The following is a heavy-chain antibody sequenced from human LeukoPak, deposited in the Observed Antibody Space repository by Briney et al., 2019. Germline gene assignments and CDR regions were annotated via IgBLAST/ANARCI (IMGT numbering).Heavy chain of an antibody. CDR2: ISGSGGST. CDR3: AKEASTRLGRPKWIDY. Sequence: GGSLRLSCAAPGFTFSSYAMSWVRQAPGKGLEWVSAISGSGGSTYYADSVKGRFTISRDNSKNTLYLQMNSLRAEDTAVYYCAKEASTRLGRPKWIDYWGQGTLVTVSS. D-gene: IGHD3-16*01. J-gene: IGHJ4*02. V-gene: IGHV3-23*01. CDR1: GFTFSSYA.